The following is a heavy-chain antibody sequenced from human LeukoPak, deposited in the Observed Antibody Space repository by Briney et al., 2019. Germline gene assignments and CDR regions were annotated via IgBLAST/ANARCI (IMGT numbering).Heavy chain of an antibody. CDR2: FYYSGST. CDR3: ARGPDYYDSSGYYPV. CDR1: GGSISSYY. J-gene: IGHJ4*02. V-gene: IGHV4-59*01. D-gene: IGHD3-22*01. Sequence: ETLSLTCTVSGGSISSYYWSWIRQPPGKGLEWIGCFYYSGSTNHNPSLKSRVAVSVDTSKNQFSLKLSSVTAADTAVYYCARGPDYYDSSGYYPVWGQGTLVTVSS.